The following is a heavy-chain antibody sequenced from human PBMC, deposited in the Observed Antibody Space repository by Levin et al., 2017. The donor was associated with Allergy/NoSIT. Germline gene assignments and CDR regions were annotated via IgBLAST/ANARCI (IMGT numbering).Heavy chain of an antibody. Sequence: PGGSLRLSCAASGFTFSNAWMSWVRQAPGKGLEWVGRIKSNTDGGTTDYAAPVKGRFTISRDESKNTLYLQMNSLKTEDTAVYYCTTGTDSWSGYEYCQHWGQGTLVTVS. V-gene: IGHV3-15*01. CDR3: TTGTDSWSGYEYCQH. D-gene: IGHD3-3*01. CDR1: GFTFSNAW. J-gene: IGHJ1*01. CDR2: IKSNTDGGTT.